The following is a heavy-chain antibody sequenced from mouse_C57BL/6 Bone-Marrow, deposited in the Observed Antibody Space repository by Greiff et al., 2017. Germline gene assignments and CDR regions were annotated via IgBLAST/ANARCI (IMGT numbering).Heavy chain of an antibody. J-gene: IGHJ4*01. CDR1: GFTFSDYG. D-gene: IGHD2-3*01. CDR2: ISSGSSTI. V-gene: IGHV5-17*01. CDR3: ARREDGYYCAMDD. Sequence: EVQLVESGGGLVKPGGSLKLSCAASGFTFSDYGMHWVRQAPEKGLEWVAYISSGSSTINYADTVTGRFTISRDNAKNTLFLQMTSLRSEDTAMYYCARREDGYYCAMDDWGQGTSVTVSS.